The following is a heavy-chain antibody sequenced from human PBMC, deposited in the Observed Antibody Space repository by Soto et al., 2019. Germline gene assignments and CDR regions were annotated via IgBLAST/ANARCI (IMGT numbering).Heavy chain of an antibody. J-gene: IGHJ6*02. D-gene: IGHD2-15*01. CDR2: IIPIFGTA. CDR3: ARDSVAPYGMDV. CDR1: GGTFSSYA. V-gene: IGHV1-69*13. Sequence: ASVKVSCKASGGTFSSYAISWVRQAPGQGLEWMGGIIPIFGTANYAQKFQGRVTITADESTSTAYMELSSLRSEDTAVYYCARDSVAPYGMDVWGQGTTVTVSS.